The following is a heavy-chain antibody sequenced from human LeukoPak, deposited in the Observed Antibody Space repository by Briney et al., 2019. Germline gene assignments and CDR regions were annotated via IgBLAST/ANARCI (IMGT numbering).Heavy chain of an antibody. CDR2: ISGSGGST. V-gene: IGHV3-23*01. CDR3: AKDRMGSAMIVVVTMDY. Sequence: GGSLRLSCAASGFTFSGYAMSWVRQAPGKGLEWVSAISGSGGSTYYADSVKGRFTISRDNSKNTLYLQMNSLRAEDTAVYYCAKDRMGSAMIVVVTMDYWGQGTLVTVSS. D-gene: IGHD3-22*01. J-gene: IGHJ4*02. CDR1: GFTFSGYA.